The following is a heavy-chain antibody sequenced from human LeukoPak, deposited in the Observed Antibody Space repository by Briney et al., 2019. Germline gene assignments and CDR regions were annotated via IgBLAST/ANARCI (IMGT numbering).Heavy chain of an antibody. J-gene: IGHJ4*02. V-gene: IGHV5-51*01. D-gene: IGHD6-6*01. Sequence: GESLKISCKGSGYSFTTYWIGGVRQMPGKGLEWMGIIYPGDSDTRYNPPFQRQVIISADKSISTAYLQWSRLKASDTAMYDCARVGYSSSSDYWGQGTLVTVSS. CDR1: GYSFTTYW. CDR2: IYPGDSDT. CDR3: ARVGYSSSSDY.